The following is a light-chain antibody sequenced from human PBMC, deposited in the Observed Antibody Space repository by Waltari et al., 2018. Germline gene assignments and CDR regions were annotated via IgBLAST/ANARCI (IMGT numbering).Light chain of an antibody. Sequence: DIQMTQSPSSLSASVGDRITITCRASQSVNRFLNWYQQKPVTAPKVLIFGASSLQSGVPARFSGSGSGTEFTLSINSLQPEDFATYYCQQSYSNPLTFGGGTKVEIK. V-gene: IGKV1-39*01. CDR2: GAS. J-gene: IGKJ4*01. CDR3: QQSYSNPLT. CDR1: QSVNRF.